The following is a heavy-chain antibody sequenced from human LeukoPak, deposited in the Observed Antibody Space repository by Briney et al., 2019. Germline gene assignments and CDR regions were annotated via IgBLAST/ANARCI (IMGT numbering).Heavy chain of an antibody. CDR1: GASFSGYY. V-gene: IGHV4-34*01. J-gene: IGHJ4*02. CDR3: ARGGPQDDLGGNIDFYY. D-gene: IGHD4-23*01. Sequence: PSETLSLTCAVYGASFSGYYSSWIRQPPGKGLEWIGEIKTSGSHTNNTSLKTGVTISVNTPKNQFYLKLTCVTAADTAVYYCARGGPQDDLGGNIDFYYWGQGTLVTVSS. CDR2: IKTSGSH.